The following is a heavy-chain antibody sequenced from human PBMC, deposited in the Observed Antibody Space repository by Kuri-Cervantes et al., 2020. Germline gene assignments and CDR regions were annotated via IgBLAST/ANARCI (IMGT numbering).Heavy chain of an antibody. D-gene: IGHD7-27*01. J-gene: IGHJ4*02. CDR2: ISWNSGSI. CDR3: ARETGDLPAFDY. CDR1: GFTFDDYA. V-gene: IGHV3-9*01. Sequence: GGSLRLSCAASGFTFDDYAMHWVRQAPGKGLEWVSGISWNSGSIGYADSVKGRFTISRDNSKNSLYLQMNSLRAEDTAVYYCARETGDLPAFDYWGQGTLVTVSS.